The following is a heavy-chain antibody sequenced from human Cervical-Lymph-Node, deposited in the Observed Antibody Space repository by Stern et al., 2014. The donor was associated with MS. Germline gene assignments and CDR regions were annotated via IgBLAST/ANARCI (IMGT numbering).Heavy chain of an antibody. V-gene: IGHV4-59*08. CDR2: ISSSGGT. J-gene: IGHJ4*02. D-gene: IGHD6-6*01. Sequence: VQLVESGPGLVKPSETLSLTCTVSGGSTSSYYWSWIRQPPGKGLEWIGYISSSGGTKYNPSLKSGVTISVDTSKNQFSLTLSSVTAADTAVYYCARGYTTSSGRPDYWGQGTLVTVSS. CDR3: ARGYTTSSGRPDY. CDR1: GGSTSSYY.